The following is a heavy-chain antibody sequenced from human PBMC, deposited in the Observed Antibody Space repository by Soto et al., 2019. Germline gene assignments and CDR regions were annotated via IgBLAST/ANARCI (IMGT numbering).Heavy chain of an antibody. D-gene: IGHD3-10*01. CDR2: ISGSGGST. J-gene: IGHJ4*02. V-gene: IGHV3-23*01. CDR3: AKTMVRGVSRPYFDY. CDR1: GFTFSSYA. Sequence: GGSLRLSCAASGFTFSSYAMSWVRQAPGKGLEWVSAISGSGGSTYYADSVKGRFTISRDNSKNTLYLQMNSLRAEDTAVYYCAKTMVRGVSRPYFDYWGQGTLVTVSS.